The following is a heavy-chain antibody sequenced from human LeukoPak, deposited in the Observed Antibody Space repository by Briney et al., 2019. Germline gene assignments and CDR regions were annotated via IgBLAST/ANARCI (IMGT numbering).Heavy chain of an antibody. J-gene: IGHJ4*02. V-gene: IGHV3-74*01. CDR1: GFTFSSYW. Sequence: GGSLRLSCAASGFTFSSYWMHWVRQAPGKGLVWVSRINSDGSSTSYADSVKGRFTISRDNAKNTLYLQMNSLRAEDTAVYYCARPYYDSSGSDCFDYWGQGTLVTVSS. D-gene: IGHD3-22*01. CDR2: INSDGSST. CDR3: ARPYYDSSGSDCFDY.